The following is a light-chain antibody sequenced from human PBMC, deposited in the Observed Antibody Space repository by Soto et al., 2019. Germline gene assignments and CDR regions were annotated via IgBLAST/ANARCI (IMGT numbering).Light chain of an antibody. CDR2: DAS. Sequence: EIVMTQSPDTLFVSLGERATLSCRASQSVRSSLGWYQQKPGQPHRLLIYDASNRATGIPDRFSGSGSGTEFTLTISSLQSEDFAVYYCQQYNNWPRTFGQGTKVDIK. CDR3: QQYNNWPRT. V-gene: IGKV3D-15*01. J-gene: IGKJ1*01. CDR1: QSVRSS.